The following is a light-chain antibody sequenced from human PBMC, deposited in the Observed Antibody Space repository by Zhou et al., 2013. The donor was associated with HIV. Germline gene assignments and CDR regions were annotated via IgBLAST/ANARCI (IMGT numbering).Light chain of an antibody. CDR3: HQFDSFPWS. J-gene: IGKJ1*01. CDR2: KAS. V-gene: IGKV1-5*03. Sequence: DIQMTQSPSTLSASVGDRVTITCRASQTINTFLAWYQQNPGKAPKLLIYKASSLESGVPSRFSGSGSGTEFTLTISSLQPDDFATYYCHQFDSFPWSFGQGTKVEIK. CDR1: QTINTF.